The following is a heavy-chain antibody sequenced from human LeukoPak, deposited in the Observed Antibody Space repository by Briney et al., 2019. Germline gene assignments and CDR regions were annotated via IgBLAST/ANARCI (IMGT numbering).Heavy chain of an antibody. V-gene: IGHV1-8*03. CDR2: MNPNSGKA. CDR1: GYTFTNCD. CDR3: ARRNFDWFDP. J-gene: IGHJ5*02. Sequence: ASVKVSCKASGYTFTNCDINWVRQATGQGLEWMGWMNPNSGKAGYAHKFQGRVTITRNPSITTTYMELSSLRSEDTAVYYCARRNFDWFDPWGQETLVTVSS.